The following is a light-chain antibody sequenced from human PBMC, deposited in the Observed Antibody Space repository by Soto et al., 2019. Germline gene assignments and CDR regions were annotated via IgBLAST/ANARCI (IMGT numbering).Light chain of an antibody. J-gene: IGLJ1*01. CDR3: SSYAGSNNWN. V-gene: IGLV2-8*01. CDR2: EVS. Sequence: QSALTQPPSASGSPGQSVTISCTGTSSDVGGYNYVSWYQQHPGKAPKLMIYEVSNRPSGVHDRYSGSKSGNTASLTVSGLQAEDEADYYCSSYAGSNNWNFGTGTKLNVL. CDR1: SSDVGGYNY.